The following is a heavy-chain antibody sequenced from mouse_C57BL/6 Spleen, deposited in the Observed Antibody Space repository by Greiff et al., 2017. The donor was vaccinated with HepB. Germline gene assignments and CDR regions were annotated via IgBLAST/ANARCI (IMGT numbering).Heavy chain of an antibody. CDR3: ARKKDWDYFDY. V-gene: IGHV1-64*01. CDR2: IHPNSGST. Sequence: VQLQQPGAELVKPGASVKLSCKASGYTFTSYWMHWVKQRPGQGLEWIGMIHPNSGSTNYNEKFKSKATLTVDKSSSTAYMQLSSLTSADSAVYDCARKKDWDYFDYWGQGTTLTVSS. D-gene: IGHD4-1*01. J-gene: IGHJ2*01. CDR1: GYTFTSYW.